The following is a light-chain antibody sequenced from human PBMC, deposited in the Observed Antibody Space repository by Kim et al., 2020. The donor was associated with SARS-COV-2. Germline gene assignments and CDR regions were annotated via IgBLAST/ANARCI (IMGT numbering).Light chain of an antibody. CDR1: KLGNKY. V-gene: IGLV3-1*01. Sequence: SYELTQPPSVSVSPGQTASITCSGDKLGNKYACWYQQKPGQSPLLVMYQDDKRPSGVPERFSGFNSGNTATLTISGTQAMDEADYYCQAWDNNAAVFGGGTQLTV. CDR2: QDD. CDR3: QAWDNNAAV. J-gene: IGLJ3*02.